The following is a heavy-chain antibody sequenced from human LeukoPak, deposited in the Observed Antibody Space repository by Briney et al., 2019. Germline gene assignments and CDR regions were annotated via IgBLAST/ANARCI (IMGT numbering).Heavy chain of an antibody. CDR3: AKDLWDIVVVVADY. CDR2: ISGSGGST. D-gene: IGHD2-15*01. CDR1: GFTFSSYA. Sequence: GGSLRLSCAASGFTFSSYAMSWVRQAPGKGLEWVSGISGSGGSTYYADSVKGRFTISRDNSKSTLYLQMNSLRAEDTAVYYCAKDLWDIVVVVADYWGQGTLVTVSS. J-gene: IGHJ4*02. V-gene: IGHV3-23*01.